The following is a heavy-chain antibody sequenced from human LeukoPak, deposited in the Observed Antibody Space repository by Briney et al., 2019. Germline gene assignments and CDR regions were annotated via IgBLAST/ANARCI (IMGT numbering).Heavy chain of an antibody. CDR1: GYSLSQLS. Sequence: APVKVSCKVSGYSLSQLSIHWVRQAPGKGLEWMGGFDFEDGETLYAQKFRGRLTVTEDTSTDTSYMELSSLAYDDTAVYYCATETPPSGTYSVHFDSWGQGTLVTVS. CDR2: FDFEDGET. D-gene: IGHD1-26*01. V-gene: IGHV1-24*01. J-gene: IGHJ4*02. CDR3: ATETPPSGTYSVHFDS.